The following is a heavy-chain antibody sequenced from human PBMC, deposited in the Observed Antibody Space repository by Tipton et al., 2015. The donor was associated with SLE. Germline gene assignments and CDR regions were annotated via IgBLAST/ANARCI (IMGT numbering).Heavy chain of an antibody. V-gene: IGHV3-7*01. CDR2: INQDGGRV. D-gene: IGHD2-2*01. CDR1: AFRFTRYW. Sequence: SLRLSCVASAFRFTRYWLSWVRQAPGKGLEWVANINQDGGRVYYVDSVKGRFTISRDNAENSLYLQMDSLTPDDTAVYYCARDEGWHVGRPSFYDRFYYYDLWGQGALVTVSS. J-gene: IGHJ1*01. CDR3: ARDEGWHVGRPSFYDRFYYYDL.